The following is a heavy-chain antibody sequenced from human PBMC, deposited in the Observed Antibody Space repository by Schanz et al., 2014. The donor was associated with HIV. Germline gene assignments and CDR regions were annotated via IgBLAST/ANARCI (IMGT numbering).Heavy chain of an antibody. CDR3: ARAGQWFGHLD. J-gene: IGHJ4*02. CDR1: GGSISNNF. D-gene: IGHD3-10*01. CDR2: VFSNGAT. V-gene: IGHV4-59*01. Sequence: VQLQESGPGLVKPSETLSLTCSVSGGSISNNFCNWIRQSPGKGLEWIGNVFSNGATKDNPSLRIRVSISVDTSQIHFSLKLPSVAAADAAVYVCARAGQWFGHLDWGQGTLVTVSS.